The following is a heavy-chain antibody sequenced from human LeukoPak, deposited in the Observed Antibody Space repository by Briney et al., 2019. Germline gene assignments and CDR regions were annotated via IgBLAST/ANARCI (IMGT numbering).Heavy chain of an antibody. J-gene: IGHJ4*02. V-gene: IGHV4-4*07. CDR2: IYTSGST. D-gene: IGHD3-3*01. CDR1: GGSISSYY. CDR3: AITYYDFWGGYSYFDY. Sequence: SETLSLTCTVSGGSISSYYWSWIRQPAGKGLEWIGRIYTSGSTNYNPSLKSRVTMSVDTSKNQFSLKLSSVTAADTAVYYCAITYYDFWGGYSYFDYWGQGTLVTVSS.